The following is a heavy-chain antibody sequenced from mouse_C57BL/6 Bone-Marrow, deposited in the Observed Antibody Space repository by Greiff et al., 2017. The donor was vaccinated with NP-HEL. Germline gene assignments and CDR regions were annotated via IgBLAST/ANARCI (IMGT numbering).Heavy chain of an antibody. D-gene: IGHD4-1*01. Sequence: QVQLQQPGAELVKPGASVKLSCKASGYTFTSYWMQWVKQRPGQGLEWIGEIDPSDSYTSYNQKFKGKATLTVDQSSSTAYMQLNSLTSEDSAVYYCALTGTLFDYWGQGTTLTVSS. V-gene: IGHV1-50*01. CDR2: IDPSDSYT. CDR3: ALTGTLFDY. J-gene: IGHJ2*01. CDR1: GYTFTSYW.